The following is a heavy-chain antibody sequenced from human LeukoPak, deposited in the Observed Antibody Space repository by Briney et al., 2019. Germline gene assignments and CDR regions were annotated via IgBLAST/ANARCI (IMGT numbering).Heavy chain of an antibody. CDR2: INSGGNT. CDR3: ARTTYWDGADL. CDR1: GASLSGYD. V-gene: IGHV4-34*01. D-gene: IGHD2-21*01. Sequence: SETLSLTCEVSGASLSGYDWTWYRQTSGKGLEWIGDINSGGNTNYNPSLKSRVAISSHSSSSNFSLDMTSVTAADTAVYFCARTTYWDGADLWGEGAVVIVSS. J-gene: IGHJ5*02.